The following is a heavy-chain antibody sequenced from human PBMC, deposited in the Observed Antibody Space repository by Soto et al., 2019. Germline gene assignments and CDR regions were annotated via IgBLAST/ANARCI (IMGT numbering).Heavy chain of an antibody. J-gene: IGHJ6*02. D-gene: IGHD3-10*01. CDR2: IIPIFGTA. V-gene: IGHV1-69*01. CDR1: RRTFSSYA. Sequence: QVQLVQSGAEVKKPGSSVKVSCKASRRTFSSYAISWVRQAPGQGLEWMGRIIPIFGTANYAQKFQGRVTITADESTSTAYTELRSLRSDDTAVYYCGRGGGGDFDYDYGMEVWGQGTTVTVSS. CDR3: GRGGGGDFDYDYGMEV.